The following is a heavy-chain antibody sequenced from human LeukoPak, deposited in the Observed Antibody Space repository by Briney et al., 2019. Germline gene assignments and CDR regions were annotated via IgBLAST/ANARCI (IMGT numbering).Heavy chain of an antibody. D-gene: IGHD3-10*01. Sequence: SETLSLTCTVSGGSISSYYWSWIRQPPGKGLEWIGYIYYSGSTNYNPSLKSRVTISVDTSKNQFSLKLSSVTAADTAVYYCARESYYYGSGRNGFDPWGQGTLVTVSS. V-gene: IGHV4-59*12. CDR1: GGSISSYY. J-gene: IGHJ5*02. CDR2: IYYSGST. CDR3: ARESYYYGSGRNGFDP.